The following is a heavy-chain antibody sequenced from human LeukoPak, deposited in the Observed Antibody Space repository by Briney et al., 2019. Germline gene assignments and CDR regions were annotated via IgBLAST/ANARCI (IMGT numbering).Heavy chain of an antibody. CDR3: TRGSNCDY. J-gene: IGHJ4*02. V-gene: IGHV3-21*01. D-gene: IGHD4-11*01. CDR1: GFTFSSYS. Sequence: PGGSLRLSCAASGFTFSSYSMNWVRQAPGEELEWVSSFSSKSGSIYYADSVKGRFTISRDNAKNSLFLQMNGLRVEDTAVYYCTRGSNCDYWGQGTLVTVSS. CDR2: FSSKSGSI.